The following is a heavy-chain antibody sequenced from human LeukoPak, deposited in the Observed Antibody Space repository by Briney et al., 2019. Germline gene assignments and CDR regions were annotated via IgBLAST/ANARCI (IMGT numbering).Heavy chain of an antibody. D-gene: IGHD3-16*01. CDR2: VCYNGTT. CDR1: GDSISRYL. Sequence: SETLSLTCSVSGDSISRYLWAWIRQPPGKGLEWIGYVCYNGTTNYNPSLRNRVAISIDTSKNQFSLKLNSATAADTAVYYCATSGGFNSPRHYWGQGTLVTVSS. V-gene: IGHV4-59*01. CDR3: ATSGGFNSPRHY. J-gene: IGHJ4*02.